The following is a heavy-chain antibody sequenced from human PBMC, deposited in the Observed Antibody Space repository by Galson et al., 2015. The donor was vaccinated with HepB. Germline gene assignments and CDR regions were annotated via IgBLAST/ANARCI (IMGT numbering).Heavy chain of an antibody. V-gene: IGHV3-48*03. J-gene: IGHJ4*02. CDR1: GFTFSSYE. D-gene: IGHD5-12*01. CDR2: ISSSGSTI. Sequence: SLRLSCAASGFTFSSYEMNWVRQAPGKGLEWVSYISSSGSTIYYADSVKGRFTISRDNAKNSLYLQMNSLRAEDTALYYCAKGLDIVATIFDYWGQGTLVTVSS. CDR3: AKGLDIVATIFDY.